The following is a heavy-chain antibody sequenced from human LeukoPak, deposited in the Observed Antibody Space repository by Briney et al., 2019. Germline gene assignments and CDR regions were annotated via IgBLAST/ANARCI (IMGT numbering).Heavy chain of an antibody. J-gene: IGHJ4*02. CDR1: GGSISTSHPY. CDR3: ARHLSGKKDF. CDR2: ILYSGAT. D-gene: IGHD3-10*01. V-gene: IGHV4-39*01. Sequence: SETLSLTCTVSGGSISTSHPYWGWLRQPPGKGLQWIGSILYSGATYYNPSLESRVTISLDPSKTLLSLKLTSVTASDTAVYFCARHLSGKKDFWGQGALVTVSS.